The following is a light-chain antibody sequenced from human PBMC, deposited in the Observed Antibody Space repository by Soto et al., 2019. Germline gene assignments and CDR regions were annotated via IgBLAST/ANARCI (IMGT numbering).Light chain of an antibody. Sequence: LTQPASVSGSPGQSITISCTGTSSDVGGYNYVSWYQQYPGKAPKLMIYGVTNRPSGVSNRFSGSKTGNTASLIISGLQAEDEAYYYCFSHRGGDSHVFGTGTKVTVL. J-gene: IGLJ1*01. CDR3: FSHRGGDSHV. CDR2: GVT. CDR1: SSDVGGYNY. V-gene: IGLV2-14*01.